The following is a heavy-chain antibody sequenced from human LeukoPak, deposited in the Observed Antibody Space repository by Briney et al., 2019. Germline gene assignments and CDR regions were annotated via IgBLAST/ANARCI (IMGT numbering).Heavy chain of an antibody. CDR2: MNPNNGNT. V-gene: IGHV1-18*01. D-gene: IGHD3-22*01. Sequence: ASVKVSCKASGYTFTSYDINWVRQATGQGLEWMGWMNPNNGNTNYAQKLQGRVTMTTDTSTSTAYMELRSLRSDDTAVYYCARGFYYYDSSGVAFDIWGQGTMVTVSS. J-gene: IGHJ3*02. CDR1: GYTFTSYD. CDR3: ARGFYYYDSSGVAFDI.